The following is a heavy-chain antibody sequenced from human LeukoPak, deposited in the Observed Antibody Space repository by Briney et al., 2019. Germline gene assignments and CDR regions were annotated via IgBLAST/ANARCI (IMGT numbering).Heavy chain of an antibody. CDR2: ISAYNGNT. V-gene: IGHV1-18*01. CDR1: GYTFPSYG. Sequence: ASVKVSCKASGYTFPSYGISWVRQAPGQGLEWMGWISAYNGNTNYAQKLQGRVTMTTDTSTSTAYMELRSLRSDDTAVYYCARASNGDYIFDYWGQGTLVTVSS. D-gene: IGHD4-17*01. J-gene: IGHJ4*02. CDR3: ARASNGDYIFDY.